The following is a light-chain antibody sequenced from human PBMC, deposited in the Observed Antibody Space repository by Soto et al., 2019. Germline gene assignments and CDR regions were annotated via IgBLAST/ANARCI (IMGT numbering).Light chain of an antibody. J-gene: IGKJ1*01. V-gene: IGKV3-20*01. CDR1: QSVSSSY. CDR3: QQYGSSPLWT. CDR2: GAS. Sequence: EIVLTQSPGTLSLSPGERATLSCRASQSVSSSYLAWYQQKPGQAPRLLIYGASSGATGIPDRFSGGGSGTDFTLIISRLEPEDFAVYYCQQYGSSPLWTFGQGTKVEIK.